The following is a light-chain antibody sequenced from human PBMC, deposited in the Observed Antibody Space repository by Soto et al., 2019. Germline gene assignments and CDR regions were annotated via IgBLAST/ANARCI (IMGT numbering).Light chain of an antibody. CDR3: QQLNTFPPMYT. V-gene: IGKV1-9*01. J-gene: IGKJ2*01. CDR1: QDINNY. Sequence: DIQLTQSPSFLSASVGDRVTITCRASQDINNYLAWYQQKSGKAPSLLIFSASTLESGVPSRFSGSGSGTEFTLTISSLQPEDFATYYCQQLNTFPPMYTFGQGTKLEIK. CDR2: SAS.